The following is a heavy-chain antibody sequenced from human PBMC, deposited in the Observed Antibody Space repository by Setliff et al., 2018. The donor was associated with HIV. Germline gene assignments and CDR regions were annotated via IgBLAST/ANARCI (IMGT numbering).Heavy chain of an antibody. D-gene: IGHD3-10*01. CDR1: GLSFSHAW. V-gene: IGHV3-15*01. CDR2: IKSKTDGETE. J-gene: IGHJ4*02. CDR3: TTAVAQNWYGSGNENY. Sequence: PGGSLRLSCAVSGLSFSHAWMSWVRQTPGKGLEWVGRIKSKTDGETEDYAAPVKGRFTISRDDSRSTLYLQMNSLITEDTALYYCTTAVAQNWYGSGNENYWGQGTLVTVSS.